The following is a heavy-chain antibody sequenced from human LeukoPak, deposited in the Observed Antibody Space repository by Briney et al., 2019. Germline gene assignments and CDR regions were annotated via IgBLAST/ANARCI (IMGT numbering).Heavy chain of an antibody. CDR2: ISGSGGST. J-gene: IGHJ4*02. CDR1: GFTFSSYA. V-gene: IGHV3-23*01. Sequence: GGSLRLSCAASGFTFSSYAMSWVRQAPGKGLEWVSAISGSGGSTYYADSAKGRFTISRDNSKNTLYLQMNSLRAEDTAVYYCAKALGDRAGFYYFDYWGQGTLVTVSS. CDR3: AKALGDRAGFYYFDY. D-gene: IGHD3-16*01.